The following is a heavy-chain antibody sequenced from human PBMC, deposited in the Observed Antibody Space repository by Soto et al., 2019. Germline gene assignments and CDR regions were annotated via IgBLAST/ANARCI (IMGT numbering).Heavy chain of an antibody. CDR3: ARDLTSSSSV. J-gene: IGHJ4*02. CDR2: SYYSGST. CDR1: GGSIRSYY. D-gene: IGHD6-6*01. Sequence: QVQLQESGPGLVKPSETLSLTCPVSGGSIRSYYWRWILQPPGKGLEWIGYSYYSGSTNYNPSRNSRVTISVDTSKNQFSLKLSSVTAADTAVYYCARDLTSSSSVWGQGNLVTVSS. V-gene: IGHV4-59*01.